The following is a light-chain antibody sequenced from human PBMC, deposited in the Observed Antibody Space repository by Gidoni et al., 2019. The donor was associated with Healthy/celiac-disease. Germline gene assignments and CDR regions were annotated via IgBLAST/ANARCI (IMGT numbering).Light chain of an antibody. V-gene: IGKV1-5*03. Sequence: DIQMTQSPSTLSASVGDRVTITCRASQSISSWLAWYQQKPGKAPKLLIYKASSLESGVPSRFSGSGSGTEFTLTINSLQPDDFATYYCQQYNSYSPMFGQGTKVEIK. CDR1: QSISSW. CDR3: QQYNSYSPM. CDR2: KAS. J-gene: IGKJ1*01.